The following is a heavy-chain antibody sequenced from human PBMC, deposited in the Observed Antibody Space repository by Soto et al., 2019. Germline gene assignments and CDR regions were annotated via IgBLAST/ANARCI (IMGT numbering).Heavy chain of an antibody. V-gene: IGHV3-30-3*01. CDR3: ARDSGIQLWLRRYYGMDV. J-gene: IGHJ6*02. D-gene: IGHD5-18*01. Sequence: ESGGGVVQPGRSLRLSCAASGFTFSSYAMHWVRQAPGKGLEWVAVISYDGSNKYYADSVKGRFTISRDNSKNTLYLQMNSLRAEDTAVYYCARDSGIQLWLRRYYGMDVWGQGTTVTVSS. CDR1: GFTFSSYA. CDR2: ISYDGSNK.